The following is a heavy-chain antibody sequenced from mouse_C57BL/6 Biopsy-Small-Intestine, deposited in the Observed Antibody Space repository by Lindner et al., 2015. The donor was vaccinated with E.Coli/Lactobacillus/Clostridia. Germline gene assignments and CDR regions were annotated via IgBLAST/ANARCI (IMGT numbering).Heavy chain of an antibody. V-gene: IGHV14-4*01. J-gene: IGHJ2*01. CDR1: GFNIKDDY. Sequence: VQLQESGAELVRPGASVKLSCTASGFNIKDDYTHWVKQRPEQGLEWIGWIDPENGDAEYASKFQGKATITADTSSNTAYLQLSSLTSEDTAVYYCTTYEIYGNYYFDYWGQGTTLTVSS. CDR3: TTYEIYGNYYFDY. CDR2: IDPENGDA. D-gene: IGHD2-1*01.